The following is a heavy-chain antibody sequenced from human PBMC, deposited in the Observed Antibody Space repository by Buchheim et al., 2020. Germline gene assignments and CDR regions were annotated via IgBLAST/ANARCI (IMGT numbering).Heavy chain of an antibody. J-gene: IGHJ6*02. V-gene: IGHV3-21*01. CDR3: ARLSGARYSYGPTDYYYGMDV. D-gene: IGHD5-18*01. CDR1: GFTFSSYS. CDR2: ISSSSSYI. Sequence: EVQLVESGGGLVKPGGSLRLSCAASGFTFSSYSMNWVRQAPGKGLEWVSSISSSSSYIYYADSVKGRFTISRDTAKNSLYLQMNSLRAEDTAVYYCARLSGARYSYGPTDYYYGMDVWGQGTT.